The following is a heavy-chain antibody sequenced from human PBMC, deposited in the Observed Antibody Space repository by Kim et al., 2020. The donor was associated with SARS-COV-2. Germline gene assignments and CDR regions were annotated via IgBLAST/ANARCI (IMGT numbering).Heavy chain of an antibody. J-gene: IGHJ6*02. V-gene: IGHV3-33*01. D-gene: IGHD3-3*01. CDR2: IWYDGSNK. Sequence: GGSLRLSCAASGFTFSSYGMHWVRQAPGKGLEWVAVIWYDGSNKYYADSVKGRFTISRDNSKNTLYLQMNSLRAEDTAVYYCARDQKYYDFWSGYKRAYGMDVWGQGTTVTVSS. CDR3: ARDQKYYDFWSGYKRAYGMDV. CDR1: GFTFSSYG.